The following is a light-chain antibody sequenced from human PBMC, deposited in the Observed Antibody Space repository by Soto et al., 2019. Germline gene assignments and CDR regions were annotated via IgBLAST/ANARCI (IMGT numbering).Light chain of an antibody. CDR1: QSISSW. CDR3: QHYGSSPIT. V-gene: IGKV1-5*01. Sequence: DIQMTQSPSSLSASVGDRVTITCRASQSISSWLACYQQKPGKAPKLLIYDASSLESGVPSRFSGSGSGTDFTLTISRLEPEDFAVFYCQHYGSSPITFGQGTRLEI. CDR2: DAS. J-gene: IGKJ5*01.